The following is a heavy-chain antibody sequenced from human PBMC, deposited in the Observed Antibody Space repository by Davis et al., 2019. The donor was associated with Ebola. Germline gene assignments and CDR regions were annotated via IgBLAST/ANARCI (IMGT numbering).Heavy chain of an antibody. D-gene: IGHD3-16*02. J-gene: IGHJ5*02. CDR2: ISSDGSNK. Sequence: GESLKIPRAAPGFTFSSYAMHWVRQAPGKGLEWVAVISSDGSNKYYADSVKGRFTISRDNSKNTLYLQMNSLGAEDTAVYDCARGRIWGSYRNTGPFDPWGQGTLVTVSS. CDR1: GFTFSSYA. CDR3: ARGRIWGSYRNTGPFDP. V-gene: IGHV3-30-3*01.